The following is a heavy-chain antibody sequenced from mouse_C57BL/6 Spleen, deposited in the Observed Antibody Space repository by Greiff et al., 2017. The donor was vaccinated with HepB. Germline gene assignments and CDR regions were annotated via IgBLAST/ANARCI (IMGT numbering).Heavy chain of an antibody. CDR1: GYSFSSYW. J-gene: IGHJ4*01. CDR2: IYPGDGDT. V-gene: IGHV1-80*01. CDR3: AREDGNYCFCDMDY. D-gene: IGHD2-1*01. Sequence: VQLQQSGAELVKPGASVKISCKASGYSFSSYWMNWVKQRPGKGLEWIGQIYPGDGDTNYNGKFKGKATLTADKSSSTAYMQLSSLTSEDSAVYFCAREDGNYCFCDMDYWGQGTSVTVSS.